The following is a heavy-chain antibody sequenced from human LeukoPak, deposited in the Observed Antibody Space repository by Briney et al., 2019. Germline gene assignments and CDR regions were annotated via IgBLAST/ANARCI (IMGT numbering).Heavy chain of an antibody. Sequence: PGGSLRISCAASGFTFSSYAMNWVRQAPGKGLEWVSGISNSGGSTYYADSVKGRFTISRDNSKNTLYLQMNSLRAEDTAVYYCAKETSNSFDYWGQGTLVTVSS. V-gene: IGHV3-23*01. CDR3: AKETSNSFDY. CDR2: ISNSGGST. J-gene: IGHJ4*02. D-gene: IGHD2-2*01. CDR1: GFTFSSYA.